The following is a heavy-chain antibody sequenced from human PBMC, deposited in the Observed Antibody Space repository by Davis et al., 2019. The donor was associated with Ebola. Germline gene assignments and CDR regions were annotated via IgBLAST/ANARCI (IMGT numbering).Heavy chain of an antibody. Sequence: AASVKVSCKASGGTFSSYGISWVRQAPGQGLEWMGCISAYNGNTNYAQKFQGRVTITADKSASTAYMELSSLRSEDTAVYYCARGRTVAGTRGLSWFDPWGQGTLVTVSS. CDR1: GGTFSSYG. V-gene: IGHV1-69*10. CDR3: ARGRTVAGTRGLSWFDP. CDR2: ISAYNGNT. D-gene: IGHD6-19*01. J-gene: IGHJ5*02.